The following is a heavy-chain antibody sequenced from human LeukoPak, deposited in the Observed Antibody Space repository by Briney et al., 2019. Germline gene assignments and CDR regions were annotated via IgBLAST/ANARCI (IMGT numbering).Heavy chain of an antibody. CDR2: ISSSSSYI. CDR1: GFTFSSYS. V-gene: IGHV3-21*01. Sequence: GSLRLSCAASGFTFSSYSMNWVRPAPGKGLEWVSSISSSSSYIYYADSVKGRFTISRDNAKNSLYLQMNSLRAEDTAVYYCARDGDSSGYYYTRGYYYYYGMDVWGQGTAVTVSS. D-gene: IGHD3-22*01. CDR3: ARDGDSSGYYYTRGYYYYYGMDV. J-gene: IGHJ6*02.